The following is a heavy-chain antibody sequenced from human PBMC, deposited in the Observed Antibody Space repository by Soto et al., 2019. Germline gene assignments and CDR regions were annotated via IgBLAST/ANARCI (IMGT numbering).Heavy chain of an antibody. CDR2: IGTAGDT. CDR1: GFTFSSYV. J-gene: IGHJ6*02. CDR3: ARDQVGYYYGMDV. V-gene: IGHV3-13*01. D-gene: IGHD3-16*01. Sequence: GGSLRLSCAASGFTFSSYVMHWVRQATGKGLEWVSAIGTAGDTYYPGSVKGRFTISRENAKNSLYLQMNSLRAEDTAVYYCARDQVGYYYGMDVWGQGTTVTVSS.